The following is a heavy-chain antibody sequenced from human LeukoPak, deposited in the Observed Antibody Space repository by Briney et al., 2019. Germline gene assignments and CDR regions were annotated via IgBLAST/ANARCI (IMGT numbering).Heavy chain of an antibody. CDR1: GFTFSAHS. CDR3: SRNPEREYWFDP. V-gene: IGHV3-30-3*01. CDR2: ISYDGSIK. Sequence: GGSLRLSCAASGFTFSAHSMHWVRRPPGKGLEGMTFISYDGSIKYYADSVKGRFTISRDNSKNTLFLQMNSLRAEDTAVYLCSRNPEREYWFDPWGQGTLVTVSS. J-gene: IGHJ5*02. D-gene: IGHD1-1*01.